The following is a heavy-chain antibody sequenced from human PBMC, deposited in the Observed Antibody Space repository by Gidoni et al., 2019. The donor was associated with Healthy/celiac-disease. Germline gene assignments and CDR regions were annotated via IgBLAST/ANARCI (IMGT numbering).Heavy chain of an antibody. CDR3: ARSSPRGI. CDR1: GLTFSSYS. D-gene: IGHD3-10*01. J-gene: IGHJ3*02. CDR2: ISSSSSYI. Sequence: EVQLAESGGGLVKPGGSLRLSCAASGLTFSSYSMNWVRQAPGKGREWVSSISSSSSYISYADSVKGRFTISRDNAKNSLYLQMNSLRAEDTAVYYCARSSPRGIWGQGTMVTVSS. V-gene: IGHV3-21*01.